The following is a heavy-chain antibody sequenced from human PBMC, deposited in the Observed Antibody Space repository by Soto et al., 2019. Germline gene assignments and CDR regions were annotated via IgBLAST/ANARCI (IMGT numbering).Heavy chain of an antibody. CDR2: IFWNDDK. J-gene: IGHJ2*01. Sequence: GSGPTLVNPTQTLTLTCTFSGFSLSTNGVGVGWIRQPPGEALEWLALIFWNDDKRYSPSLESRLTITKDTPKTQVVLTMANMAPVDTATYYXAHSLSSDDYVSWYFDLWGRGTLVTVSS. V-gene: IGHV2-5*01. CDR1: GFSLSTNGVG. D-gene: IGHD3-16*01. CDR3: AHSLSSDDYVSWYFDL.